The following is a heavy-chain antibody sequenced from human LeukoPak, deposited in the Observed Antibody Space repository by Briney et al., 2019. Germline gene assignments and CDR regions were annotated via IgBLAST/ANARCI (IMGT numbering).Heavy chain of an antibody. D-gene: IGHD2-2*02. CDR2: IIPIFGTA. Sequence: GSSVKVSCKASGGTFSSYAISWVRQAPGQGLEWMGGIIPIFGTANYAQKFQGRVTITTDESTSTAYMELSSLRSEDTAVYYCARHMTGRYCSSTSCYMGREYYYYYYMDVWGKGTTVTVSS. V-gene: IGHV1-69*05. CDR1: GGTFSSYA. CDR3: ARHMTGRYCSSTSCYMGREYYYYYYMDV. J-gene: IGHJ6*03.